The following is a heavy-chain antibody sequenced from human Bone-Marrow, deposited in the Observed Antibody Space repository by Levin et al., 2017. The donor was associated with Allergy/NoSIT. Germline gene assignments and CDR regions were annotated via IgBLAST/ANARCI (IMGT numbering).Heavy chain of an antibody. CDR3: VREGEEEWFAY. CDR1: NFPISGSDHY. CDR2: VNNGGTT. V-gene: IGHV4-39*07. J-gene: IGHJ4*01. D-gene: IGHD3-3*01. Sequence: SETLSLTCTASNFPISGSDHYRGWVRQSHETGPEWIASVNNGGTTYYTPSLTGRLTIPIDASKNQFSLRLTSVTAADTAIYFCVREGEEEWFAYWGHGTQVIVSS.